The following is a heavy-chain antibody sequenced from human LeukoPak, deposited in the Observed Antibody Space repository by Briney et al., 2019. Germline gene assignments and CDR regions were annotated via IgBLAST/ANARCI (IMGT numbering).Heavy chain of an antibody. D-gene: IGHD1-14*01. Sequence: SGPTLVKPTQTLTLTCTFSGFSLSTSGVGVGWIRQPPGKALEWLALIYWNDDKRYSPSLESRLTITKDTSKNQVVLTMTNMDPVDTATYYCAHSTRAPNRYNWFDPWGQGTLVTVSS. J-gene: IGHJ5*02. V-gene: IGHV2-5*01. CDR1: GFSLSTSGVG. CDR3: AHSTRAPNRYNWFDP. CDR2: IYWNDDK.